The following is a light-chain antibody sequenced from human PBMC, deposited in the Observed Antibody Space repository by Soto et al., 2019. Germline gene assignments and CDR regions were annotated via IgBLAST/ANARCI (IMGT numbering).Light chain of an antibody. V-gene: IGKV3-11*01. CDR2: DAS. CDR1: QSVSSY. CDR3: QQRSDWTST. J-gene: IGKJ4*01. Sequence: EIVLTQSPATLSLSPGERATLSCRASQSVSSYLAWYQQKPGQAPRLLIYDASNRATGIPARFSGSGSGTDFTLTISSLEPDDVAVYNCQQRSDWTSTFGGGTKVQIK.